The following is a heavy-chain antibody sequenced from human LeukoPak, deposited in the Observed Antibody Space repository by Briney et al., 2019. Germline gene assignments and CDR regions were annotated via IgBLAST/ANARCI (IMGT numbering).Heavy chain of an antibody. CDR3: ARVPSRRGYCSSTSCYWFDP. Sequence: ASVKVSCKASGYTFTSYAMHWVRQAPGQRLEWMGWINAGNGNTKYSQKFQGRVTITRNTSISTAYMELSSLRSEDTAVYYCARVPSRRGYCSSTSCYWFDPWGQGTLVTVSS. D-gene: IGHD2-2*01. CDR2: INAGNGNT. V-gene: IGHV1-3*01. CDR1: GYTFTSYA. J-gene: IGHJ5*02.